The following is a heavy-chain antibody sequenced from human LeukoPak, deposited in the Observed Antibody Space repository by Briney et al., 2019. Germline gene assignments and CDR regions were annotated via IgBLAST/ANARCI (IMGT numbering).Heavy chain of an antibody. J-gene: IGHJ4*02. CDR1: GFTFSNYA. CDR2: ISNSGSTI. Sequence: GGSLRLSCAASGFTFSNYAMNWVRQAPGKGLEWVSYISNSGSTIYYADSVKGRFTISRDNAKNSVYLQMNSLRAEDTAVYYCARDHYYDSSKGWVDYWGQGTLVTVSS. V-gene: IGHV3-48*04. CDR3: ARDHYYDSSKGWVDY. D-gene: IGHD3-22*01.